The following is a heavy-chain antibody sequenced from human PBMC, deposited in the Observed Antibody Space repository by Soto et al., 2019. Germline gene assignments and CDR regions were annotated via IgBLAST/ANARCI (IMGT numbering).Heavy chain of an antibody. CDR3: AGDYYYGSGTYYNAWFDP. D-gene: IGHD3-10*01. V-gene: IGHV4-34*01. Sequence: AETLSLTCAVYGWSFSGYYWSWIRQPPGKGLEWIGEINHSGSTNYNPSLKSRVTISKDTSNNQFSLKLSSVTAADTAVYYCAGDYYYGSGTYYNAWFDPWGQGTLVTVSS. CDR1: GWSFSGYY. CDR2: INHSGST. J-gene: IGHJ5*02.